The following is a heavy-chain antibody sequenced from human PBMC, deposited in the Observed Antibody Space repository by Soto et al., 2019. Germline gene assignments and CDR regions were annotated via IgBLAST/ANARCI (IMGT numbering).Heavy chain of an antibody. J-gene: IGHJ4*02. Sequence: SVKVSCKASGGTFSSYAISWVRQAPGQGLEWMGGIIPIFGTANYAQKFQGRVTITADKSTSTAHMELSSLRSEDTAVYYCAREGYPYYYDSSGYYYAHWGQGTLVTVSS. CDR1: GGTFSSYA. CDR2: IIPIFGTA. D-gene: IGHD3-22*01. CDR3: AREGYPYYYDSSGYYYAH. V-gene: IGHV1-69*06.